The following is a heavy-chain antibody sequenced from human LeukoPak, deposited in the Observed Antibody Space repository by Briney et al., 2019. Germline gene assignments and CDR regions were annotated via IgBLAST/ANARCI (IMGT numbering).Heavy chain of an antibody. J-gene: IGHJ4*02. CDR3: VRGRQGIFDY. CDR2: IYYSGST. Sequence: SETLSLTCTVSGGSISSYYWSWIRQPPGKGLEWIGYIYYSGSTNYNPSLNSRVTISVDTSKNQFSLKLSSVTAADTAVYYCVRGRQGIFDYWGQGTLVTVSS. CDR1: GGSISSYY. V-gene: IGHV4-59*12. D-gene: IGHD6-13*01.